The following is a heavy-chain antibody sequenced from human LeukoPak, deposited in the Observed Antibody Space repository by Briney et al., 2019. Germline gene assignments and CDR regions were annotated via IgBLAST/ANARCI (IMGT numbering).Heavy chain of an antibody. D-gene: IGHD3-9*01. V-gene: IGHV4-39*07. J-gene: IGHJ4*02. CDR3: ASHYDILTGLAYFDY. Sequence: SETLSLTRTVSGGSISSRNYYWGWIRQTPGKGLEWIGSIYSSGSTYYNPSLKSPFTISVDTSKNQFSLKLSSVTAADTAIYYCASHYDILTGLAYFDYWGQGTLVTVSS. CDR2: IYSSGST. CDR1: GGSISSRNYY.